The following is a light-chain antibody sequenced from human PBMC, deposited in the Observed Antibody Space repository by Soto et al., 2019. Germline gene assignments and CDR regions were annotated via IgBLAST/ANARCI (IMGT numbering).Light chain of an antibody. Sequence: IELTQSAATLSVSPGERATLSCRASQCFXSKLGWYQQKPGQAPRFLIXGPSTRATGIPARFSGSGSGKEFTLIISSLQSEDFSVYYCQQYNDWPPWTFGQGTKVDI. V-gene: IGKV3-15*01. CDR3: QQYNDWPPWT. J-gene: IGKJ1*01. CDR2: GPS. CDR1: QCFXSK.